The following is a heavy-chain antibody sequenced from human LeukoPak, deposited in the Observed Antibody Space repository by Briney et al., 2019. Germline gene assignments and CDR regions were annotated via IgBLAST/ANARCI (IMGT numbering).Heavy chain of an antibody. Sequence: PGRSLRLSCAASGFTFSNYGMHWVRQAPGKGPEWVAVISYDESDKYYADSVKGRFTISRDNSKNTLYLQMKSLRPEDTAVYYCAKGVVAATNAAYYGMDVWGQGTTVTVSS. CDR2: ISYDESDK. CDR3: AKGVVAATNAAYYGMDV. CDR1: GFTFSNYG. D-gene: IGHD2-15*01. V-gene: IGHV3-30*18. J-gene: IGHJ6*02.